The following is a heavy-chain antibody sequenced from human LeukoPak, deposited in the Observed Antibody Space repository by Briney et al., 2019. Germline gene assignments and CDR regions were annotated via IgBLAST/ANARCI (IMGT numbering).Heavy chain of an antibody. CDR2: IYYSGST. CDR1: GGSISSYY. V-gene: IGHV4-59*01. J-gene: IGHJ3*02. CDR3: ARGASRKPPHGAFDI. Sequence: PSETLSLTCTVSGGSISSYYWSWIRQPPGKGLEWIGYIYYSGSTNYNPSLKSRITISVDTSKNQFSLKLSSVTAADTAVYYCARGASRKPPHGAFDIWGQGTMVTVSS. D-gene: IGHD1-14*01.